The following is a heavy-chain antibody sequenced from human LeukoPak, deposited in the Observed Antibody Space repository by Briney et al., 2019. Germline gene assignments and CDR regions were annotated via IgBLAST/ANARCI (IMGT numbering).Heavy chain of an antibody. CDR3: ARQVLDQGPDY. D-gene: IGHD2-2*01. J-gene: IGHJ4*02. CDR1: GGSISSSSYY. CDR2: IYYSGST. V-gene: IGHV4-39*01. Sequence: SETLSLTCTVSGGSISSSSYYWGWLRQPPGKGLEWIGSIYYSGSTYYNPSLKSRVTISVDTSKNQFSLKLSSVTAADTAVYYCARQVLDQGPDYWGQGTLVTVSS.